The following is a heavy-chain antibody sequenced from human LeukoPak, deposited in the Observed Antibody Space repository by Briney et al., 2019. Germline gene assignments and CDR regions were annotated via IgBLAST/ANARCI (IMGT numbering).Heavy chain of an antibody. J-gene: IGHJ4*02. V-gene: IGHV3-23*01. D-gene: IGHD3-22*01. CDR1: GFTFSSYA. Sequence: GGSLRLSCAASGFTFSSYAMSWVRQAPGKGLEWVSAINGSGGSTYYADSVKGRFTISRDNSKNTLYLQMNSLRAEDTAVYYCANYDSSGYPLRVFDYWGQGTLVTVSS. CDR2: INGSGGST. CDR3: ANYDSSGYPLRVFDY.